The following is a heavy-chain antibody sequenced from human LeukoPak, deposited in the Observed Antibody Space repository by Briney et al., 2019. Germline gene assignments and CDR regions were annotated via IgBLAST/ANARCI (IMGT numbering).Heavy chain of an antibody. V-gene: IGHV5-51*01. CDR2: IYPGDSDT. CDR3: ARQNDFRLDY. CDR1: GYTFSSYW. J-gene: IGHJ4*02. D-gene: IGHD3-3*01. Sequence: GESLRISCKGSGYTFSSYWIGWVRQMPGKGLEWMGIIYPGDSDTRYSPSLQGQVTISFDTSIGTAYLQWSSLKASDTAIYYCARQNDFRLDYWGQGTLVTVSS.